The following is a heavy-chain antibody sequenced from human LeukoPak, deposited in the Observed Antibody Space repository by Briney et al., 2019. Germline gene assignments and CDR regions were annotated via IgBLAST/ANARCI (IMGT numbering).Heavy chain of an antibody. V-gene: IGHV4-39*01. CDR1: GGSISSSSYY. CDR3: ARQRGDSSCYYLKGLSDY. J-gene: IGHJ4*02. Sequence: SETLSLTCTVSGGSISSSSYYWGWIRQPPGKGLEWIGSIYYSGSTYYNPSLKSRVTISVDTSKNQFSLKLSSVTAADTAVYYCARQRGDSSCYYLKGLSDYWGQGTLVTVSS. CDR2: IYYSGST. D-gene: IGHD3-22*01.